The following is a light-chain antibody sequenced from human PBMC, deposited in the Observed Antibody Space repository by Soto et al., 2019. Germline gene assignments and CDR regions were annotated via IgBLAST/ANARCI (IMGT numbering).Light chain of an antibody. CDR1: SSDVGGYNY. J-gene: IGLJ1*01. V-gene: IGLV2-14*01. Sequence: QSVLTQPDSVSGSPGQSITISCTGTSSDVGGYNYVSWYQQHPGKAPKLMIYDVSNRRSGVSNRFSGSKSGNTASLTISGLHAEDEADYYCSSYTSSSALYVYGTGTKVTVL. CDR2: DVS. CDR3: SSYTSSSALYV.